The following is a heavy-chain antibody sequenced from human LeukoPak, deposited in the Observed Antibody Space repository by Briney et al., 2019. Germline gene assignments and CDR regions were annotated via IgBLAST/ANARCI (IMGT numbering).Heavy chain of an antibody. V-gene: IGHV3-30*18. CDR2: ISYDGSNK. Sequence: PGGSLRVSCAASGFTFSSYAMHWVRQDPGKGLEWVALISYDGSNKYYADSEEGRFTISRDNSKNTLYLQMNSLRAEDTAVYFCAKDGDGGDANNYRLDYWGQGILVTVSS. CDR1: GFTFSSYA. D-gene: IGHD5-24*01. J-gene: IGHJ4*02. CDR3: AKDGDGGDANNYRLDY.